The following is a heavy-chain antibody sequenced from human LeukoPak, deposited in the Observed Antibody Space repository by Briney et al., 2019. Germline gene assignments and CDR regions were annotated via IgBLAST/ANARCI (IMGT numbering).Heavy chain of an antibody. D-gene: IGHD4-17*01. J-gene: IGHJ4*02. V-gene: IGHV4-59*08. CDR1: GGSISNYV. CDR2: IYSSGNT. CDR3: ARHPRWPDYGGTFDY. Sequence: PSETLSLTCTVSGGSISNYVWSWIRQPPGKGLEWIANIYSSGNTNYNPSLRVRVTISVDKSKNQFSLRMNSVTAADTAVYYCARHPRWPDYGGTFDYWGQGALVIVSS.